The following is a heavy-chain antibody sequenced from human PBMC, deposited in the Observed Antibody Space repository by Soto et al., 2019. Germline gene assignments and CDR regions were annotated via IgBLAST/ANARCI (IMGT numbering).Heavy chain of an antibody. CDR2: IYHSGST. J-gene: IGHJ2*01. CDR1: GGSISTSNW. D-gene: IGHD3-10*01. CDR3: ARGDGFGFDL. V-gene: IGHV4-4*02. Sequence: QVQLQESGPGLVKPSGTLSLTCAVSGGSISTSNWWSWVRQPPGKGLEWIGEIYHSGSTNENPSLKXXVXIXXDKSKNQFSLNLSSVTAADTAVYYCARGDGFGFDLWGRGTLVTVSS.